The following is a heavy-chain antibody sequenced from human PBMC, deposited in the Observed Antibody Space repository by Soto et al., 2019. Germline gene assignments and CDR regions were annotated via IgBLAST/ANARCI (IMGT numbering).Heavy chain of an antibody. V-gene: IGHV4-34*01. CDR1: GGSFSGYY. D-gene: IGHD5-12*01. Sequence: SETLSLTCAVYGGSFSGYYWSWIRQPPGKGLEWIGEINHSGSTNYNPSLKSRVTISVDTSKNQFSLKLSSVTAADTAVYYCARGPGYYYYYYYMDVWGKGTTVTVSS. CDR2: INHSGST. J-gene: IGHJ6*03. CDR3: ARGPGYYYYYYYMDV.